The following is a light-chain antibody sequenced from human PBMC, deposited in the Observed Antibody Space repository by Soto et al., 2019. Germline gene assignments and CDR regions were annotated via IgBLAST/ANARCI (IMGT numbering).Light chain of an antibody. CDR2: DAS. Sequence: EIVLTQSPATLSLSPGERATLSCRASQSVSNYLAWYQQKPGQAPRLLIYDASNRATGIPARFSGSGSGTDFTLTIRSLEPEDFAVYYCQQRSNWPRFTVGQGTKVEIK. CDR1: QSVSNY. V-gene: IGKV3-11*01. J-gene: IGKJ2*01. CDR3: QQRSNWPRFT.